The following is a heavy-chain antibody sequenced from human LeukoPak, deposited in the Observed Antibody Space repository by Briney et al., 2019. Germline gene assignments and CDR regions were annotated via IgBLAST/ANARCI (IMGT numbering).Heavy chain of an antibody. Sequence: ASVKVSCKASGYTFTSYGISWVRQAPGQGLEWMGWISAYNGNTNYAQKLQGWVTMTRDTSISTAYMELSRLRSDDTAVYYCARGLPPAWAGATNYYYGMDVWGQGTTVTVSS. D-gene: IGHD1-26*01. CDR2: ISAYNGNT. CDR3: ARGLPPAWAGATNYYYGMDV. J-gene: IGHJ6*02. V-gene: IGHV1-18*01. CDR1: GYTFTSYG.